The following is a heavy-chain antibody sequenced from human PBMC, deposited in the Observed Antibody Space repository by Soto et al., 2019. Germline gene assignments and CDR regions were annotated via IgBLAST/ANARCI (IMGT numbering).Heavy chain of an antibody. CDR1: GYTFTSYG. CDR3: ARDNYDSSGYYRYFDY. D-gene: IGHD3-22*01. J-gene: IGHJ4*02. V-gene: IGHV1-18*01. Sequence: GASVKVACKASGYTFTSYGISWVRQAPGQGLEWMGWISAYNGNTNYAQKLQGRVTMTTDTSTSTAYMELRSLRSDDTAVYYCARDNYDSSGYYRYFDYWGQGSLVTVSS. CDR2: ISAYNGNT.